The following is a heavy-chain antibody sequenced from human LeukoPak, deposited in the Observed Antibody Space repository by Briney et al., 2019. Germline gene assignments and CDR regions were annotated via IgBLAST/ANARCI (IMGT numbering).Heavy chain of an antibody. J-gene: IGHJ4*02. CDR3: ARVVNIGSGWPYYFDY. CDR2: INPNSGGT. CDR1: GYTFTGYY. V-gene: IGHV1-2*02. D-gene: IGHD6-19*01. Sequence: ASVKVSCKASGYTFTGYYMHWVRQAPGQGLEWMGWINPNSGGTNYAQKFQGRLTMTRDTSISTAYMELSRLRSDDTAVYYCARVVNIGSGWPYYFDYWGQGTLVTVSS.